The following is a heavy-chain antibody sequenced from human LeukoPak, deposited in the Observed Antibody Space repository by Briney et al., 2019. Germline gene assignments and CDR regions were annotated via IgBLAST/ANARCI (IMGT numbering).Heavy chain of an antibody. J-gene: IGHJ4*02. CDR2: ISGYNGDT. CDR3: ARGCSVTNCPLYY. V-gene: IGHV1-18*04. Sequence: ASVTVSCKASGYTFTGYYMHWVRQAPGQGLQWMGWISGYNGDTDYAPRFKGRVTMTTDTSTNTAYMELRSLRSDDTAIYYCARGCSVTNCPLYYWGQGTLVTVSS. D-gene: IGHD2-2*01. CDR1: GYTFTGYY.